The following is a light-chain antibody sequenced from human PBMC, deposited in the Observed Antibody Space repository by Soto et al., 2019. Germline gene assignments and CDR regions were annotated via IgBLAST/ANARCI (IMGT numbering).Light chain of an antibody. V-gene: IGKV3-15*01. CDR1: QSVGTY. J-gene: IGKJ1*01. Sequence: EIVMTQSPATLSVSPGERATLSCKASQSVGTYLAWYQQKPGQAPRLLIYGASTRATGVPARFSGGGSGTEFTLTISSLHSEDFAIYHCQQYDNSPPWTFGQGTMVEIK. CDR3: QQYDNSPPWT. CDR2: GAS.